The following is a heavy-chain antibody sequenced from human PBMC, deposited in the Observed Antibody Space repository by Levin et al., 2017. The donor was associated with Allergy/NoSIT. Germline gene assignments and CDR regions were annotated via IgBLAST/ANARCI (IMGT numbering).Heavy chain of an antibody. V-gene: IGHV4-34*01. Sequence: SETLSLTCAVYGGSFSGYYWSWIRQPPGKGLEWIGEINHSGSTNYNPSLKSRVTISVDTSKNQFSLKLSSVTAADTAVYYCAGGPVVPALLGMDVWGQGTTVTVSS. CDR3: AGGPVVPALLGMDV. D-gene: IGHD2-2*01. CDR2: INHSGST. J-gene: IGHJ6*02. CDR1: GGSFSGYY.